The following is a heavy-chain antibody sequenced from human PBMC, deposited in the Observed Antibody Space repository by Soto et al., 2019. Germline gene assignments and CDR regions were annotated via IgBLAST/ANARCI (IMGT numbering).Heavy chain of an antibody. J-gene: IGHJ6*02. D-gene: IGHD1-26*01. V-gene: IGHV3-30*18. Sequence: QVQLVESGGGVVQPGRSLRLSCAASGFTFSSYGMHWVRQAPGKGLEWVAVISYDGSNKYYADSVKGRFTISRDNSKNTLYLQMSSLRAEDTAVYYCAKEVGATLYYYYYGMDVWGQGTTVTVSS. CDR3: AKEVGATLYYYYYGMDV. CDR2: ISYDGSNK. CDR1: GFTFSSYG.